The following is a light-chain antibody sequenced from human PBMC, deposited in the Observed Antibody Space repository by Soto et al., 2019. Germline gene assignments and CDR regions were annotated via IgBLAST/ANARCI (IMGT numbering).Light chain of an antibody. Sequence: EIVLTQSPATLSLSPGERATLSCRASQSVSSYLAWYHQKPGQAPRLLVYDASNRATGIPARFSGSGSWTEFTLPISSLEPEDFGVYYCQQRSNWPPWTFGQGTKVEIK. V-gene: IGKV3-11*01. CDR2: DAS. J-gene: IGKJ1*01. CDR3: QQRSNWPPWT. CDR1: QSVSSY.